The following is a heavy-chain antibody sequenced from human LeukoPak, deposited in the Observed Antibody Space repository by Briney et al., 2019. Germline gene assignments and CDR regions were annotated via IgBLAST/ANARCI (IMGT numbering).Heavy chain of an antibody. CDR1: GGTFSRYP. D-gene: IGHD2-8*01. J-gene: IGHJ5*02. Sequence: GASVNVSCKASGGTFSRYPISWVRQAAGQGLEWVGGIIPICGTTKYAKKFQGRVTITAEESTSIAYMELSSLRSEDTAVYYCARGEQPLGYGSNGVCPRYWFEPWGQRTLVTVSS. CDR2: IIPICGTT. CDR3: ARGEQPLGYGSNGVCPRYWFEP. V-gene: IGHV1-69*13.